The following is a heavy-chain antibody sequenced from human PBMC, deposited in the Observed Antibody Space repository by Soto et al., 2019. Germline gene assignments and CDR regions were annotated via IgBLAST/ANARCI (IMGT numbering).Heavy chain of an antibody. CDR3: ARRRASDYGGNHHPYYFDH. CDR1: GASIITDNYF. D-gene: IGHD4-17*01. V-gene: IGHV4-39*01. CDR2: ISYSGRT. J-gene: IGHJ4*02. Sequence: SETLSLTCTVSGASIITDNYFWVWIRQSPRRGLELIGSISYSGRTYDDPSLQSRVTISIDASKNQFSLKLTSVTTADTAVYYCARRRASDYGGNHHPYYFDHWGQGALVTVSS.